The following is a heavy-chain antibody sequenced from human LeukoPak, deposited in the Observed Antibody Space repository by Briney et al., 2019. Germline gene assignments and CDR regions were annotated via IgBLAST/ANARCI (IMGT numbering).Heavy chain of an antibody. D-gene: IGHD6-13*01. Sequence: PGGSLRLSCAASGFTFSNTWMSWVRQAPGKGLEWVSAITDSGGATYYADSVKGRFTISRDNSKNTLYLQMNSLRGDNTAIYYCAKAYTRSWYAAFDIWGQGTMVTISS. J-gene: IGHJ3*02. V-gene: IGHV3-23*01. CDR2: ITDSGGAT. CDR3: AKAYTRSWYAAFDI. CDR1: GFTFSNTW.